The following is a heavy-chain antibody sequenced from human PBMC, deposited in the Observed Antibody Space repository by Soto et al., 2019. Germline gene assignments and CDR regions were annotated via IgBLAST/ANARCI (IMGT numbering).Heavy chain of an antibody. J-gene: IGHJ6*02. D-gene: IGHD6-19*01. CDR2: INTHNGNT. CDR3: TREGSAPYSYYGMDA. CDR1: GYTFTTYG. Sequence: ASVKVSCKASGYTFTTYGISWVRQAPGEGLEWLGWINTHNGNTNYAQNLQGRVFMTADTSTNTAYMELRSLRSDDTAIYYCTREGSAPYSYYGMDAWGQGTTVTVSS. V-gene: IGHV1-18*01.